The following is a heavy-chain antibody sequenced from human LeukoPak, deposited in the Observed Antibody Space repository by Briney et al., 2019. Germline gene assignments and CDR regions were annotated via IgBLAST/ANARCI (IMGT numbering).Heavy chain of an antibody. J-gene: IGHJ4*02. V-gene: IGHV1-8*01. Sequence: ASVKVSCKASGYTFTSYDINWVRQATGQGLEWMGWMNPNSGNTGYAQKFQGRVTMTRNTSTSIAYMELSSLRSDDTAVYYCARATGKDILTGRKLDNWGQGTLVTVSS. CDR1: GYTFTSYD. CDR2: MNPNSGNT. CDR3: ARATGKDILTGRKLDN. D-gene: IGHD3-9*01.